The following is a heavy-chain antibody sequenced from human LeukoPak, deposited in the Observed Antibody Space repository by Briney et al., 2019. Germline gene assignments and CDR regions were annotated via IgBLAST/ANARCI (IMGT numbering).Heavy chain of an antibody. J-gene: IGHJ4*02. Sequence: GGSLRLSCAASGFTFSSYAMHWVSQALGKGLEWVAVISYDGSNKYYADSVKGRFTISRDNSKNTLYLQMNSLRAEDTAVYYCASPSRGWAFDYWGQGALVTVSS. D-gene: IGHD6-19*01. CDR3: ASPSRGWAFDY. V-gene: IGHV3-30*04. CDR2: ISYDGSNK. CDR1: GFTFSSYA.